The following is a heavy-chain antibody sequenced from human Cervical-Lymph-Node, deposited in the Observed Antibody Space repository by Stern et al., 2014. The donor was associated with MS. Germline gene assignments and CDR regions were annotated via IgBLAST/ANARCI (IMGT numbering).Heavy chain of an antibody. J-gene: IGHJ4*02. CDR1: GFTVSRDY. CDR3: ARDTSSPERSDW. D-gene: IGHD1-1*01. CDR2: ITNVGST. Sequence: VQLVESGGGVIQPGGSLRLSCTASGFTVSRDYMTWVRQAPGKGLEWFSLITNVGSTFYTDPVKGRFPISRYDSKNTVYLHMTSLRAEDTAMYYCARDTSSPERSDWWGQGTLVTVSS. V-gene: IGHV3-53*01.